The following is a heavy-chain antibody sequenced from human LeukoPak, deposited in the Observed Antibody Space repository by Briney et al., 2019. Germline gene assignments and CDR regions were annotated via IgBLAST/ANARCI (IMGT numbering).Heavy chain of an antibody. CDR2: ISSSSTYI. V-gene: IGHV3-21*01. J-gene: IGHJ5*02. CDR1: GFTFTNYS. D-gene: IGHD4-17*01. CDR3: ARDQGAVTTPSNWFDP. Sequence: GGSLRLSCAASGFTFTNYSMNWVRQAPGRGLEWVSSISSSSTYIYYADSVKGRFTISRDNAKNSLYLQMNSLRAEDTAVYYCARDQGAVTTPSNWFDPWGQGTLVTVSS.